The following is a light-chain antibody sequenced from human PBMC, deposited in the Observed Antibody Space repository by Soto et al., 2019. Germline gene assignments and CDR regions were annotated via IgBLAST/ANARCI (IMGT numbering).Light chain of an antibody. CDR2: DAS. J-gene: IGKJ5*01. V-gene: IGKV3-11*01. Sequence: EIVLTQSPATLSLSPGERATLSCRASQSVSSYLAWYQQKPGQAPRLLIYDASNRATGIPARFSGSGSGTDFPLTISSLDPEDFAVYYCQQRSNWITFGQGTRLEIK. CDR1: QSVSSY. CDR3: QQRSNWIT.